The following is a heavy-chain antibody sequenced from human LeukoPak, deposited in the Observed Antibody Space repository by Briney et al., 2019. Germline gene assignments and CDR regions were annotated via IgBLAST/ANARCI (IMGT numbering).Heavy chain of an antibody. D-gene: IGHD4-17*01. CDR3: ARIRSTVTTVDWFDP. Sequence: RRASVKVSCKASGYTFTSYGISWVRQAPGQGLEWMRWISAYNGNTNYAQKLQGRVTMTTDTSTSTAYMELRSLRSDDTAVYYCARIRSTVTTVDWFDPWGQGTLVTVSS. J-gene: IGHJ5*02. CDR2: ISAYNGNT. CDR1: GYTFTSYG. V-gene: IGHV1-18*01.